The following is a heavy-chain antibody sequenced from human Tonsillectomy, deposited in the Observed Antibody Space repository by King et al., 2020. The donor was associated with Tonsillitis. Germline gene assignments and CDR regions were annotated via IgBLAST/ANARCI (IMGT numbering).Heavy chain of an antibody. CDR1: GFTFGDYA. D-gene: IGHD4-17*01. CDR3: TIRSYGYYFDY. CDR2: IRSKAYGGTT. Sequence: VQLVESGGGLVKPGRSLRLSCTASGFTFGDYAMSWFRQAPGKGLEWVGFIRSKAYGGTTEYAASVKGRFTISRDDSKSIAYLQMNSLKTEDIAVYYCTIRSYGYYFDYWGQGTLVTVSS. V-gene: IGHV3-49*05. J-gene: IGHJ4*02.